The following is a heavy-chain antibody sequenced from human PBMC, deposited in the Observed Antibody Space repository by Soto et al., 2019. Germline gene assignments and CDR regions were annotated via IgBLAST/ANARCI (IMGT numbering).Heavy chain of an antibody. Sequence: PSETLSLTCTVSGGSISSYYWSWIRQPPGKGLEWIGYIYYSGSTNYNPSLKSRVTISVDTSKNQFSLKLSSVTAADTAVYDCAKDADGYDSFAFDIWGQGTMVTVSS. CDR1: GGSISSYY. CDR2: IYYSGST. J-gene: IGHJ3*02. CDR3: AKDADGYDSFAFDI. V-gene: IGHV4-59*01. D-gene: IGHD5-12*01.